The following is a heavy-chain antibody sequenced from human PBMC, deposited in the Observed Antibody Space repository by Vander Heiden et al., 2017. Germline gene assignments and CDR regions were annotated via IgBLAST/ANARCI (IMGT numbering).Heavy chain of an antibody. CDR2: ISGSGVST. V-gene: IGHV3-23*01. D-gene: IGHD1-7*01. CDR1: ALTFTSYA. Sequence: EVQLLESGGGLVQPGGSLRLSCAASALTFTSYAMSWVRQARGKGLEWVSAISGSGVSTYYADAVRGRFTISRDNSKNTLYLQMNSLRAEDTAVYYCAKVGYNWNYLDDNWGQGTLVAVSS. CDR3: AKVGYNWNYLDDN. J-gene: IGHJ4*02.